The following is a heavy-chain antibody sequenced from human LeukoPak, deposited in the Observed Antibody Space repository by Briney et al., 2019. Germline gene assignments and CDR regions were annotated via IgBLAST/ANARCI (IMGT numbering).Heavy chain of an antibody. J-gene: IGHJ4*02. CDR1: GVTFSDYY. V-gene: IGHV3-11*01. CDR2: ISSSGSTI. CDR3: ARDYYDSSGYSFFDY. D-gene: IGHD3-22*01. Sequence: GGSLRLSCAASGVTFSDYYMSWIRQAPGKGLEWVSYISSSGSTIYYADSVKGRFTISRDNAKNSLYLQMNSLRAEDTAVYYCARDYYDSSGYSFFDYWGQGTLVTVSS.